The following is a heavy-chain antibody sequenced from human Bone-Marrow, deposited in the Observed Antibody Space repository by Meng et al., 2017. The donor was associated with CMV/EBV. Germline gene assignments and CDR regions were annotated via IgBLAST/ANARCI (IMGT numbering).Heavy chain of an antibody. D-gene: IGHD2/OR15-2a*01. CDR3: ARQYSLYLDS. V-gene: IGHV5-51*01. J-gene: IGHJ4*02. CDR2: VYPGDSNT. CDR1: GYSFINYW. Sequence: KVSCKGFGYSFINYWSAWVRQMPGKGLVWMGIVYPGDSNTIYSPSFQGQATISADKSISTAYLQWSSLRASDTAMYYCARQYSLYLDSWGQGTLVTVSS.